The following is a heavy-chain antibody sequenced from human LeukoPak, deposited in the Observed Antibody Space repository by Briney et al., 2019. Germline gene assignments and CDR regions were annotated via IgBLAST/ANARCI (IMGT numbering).Heavy chain of an antibody. J-gene: IGHJ3*02. V-gene: IGHV3-23*01. CDR2: VSGSGGST. D-gene: IGHD7-27*01. CDR3: AKDQSGVPDAFDI. Sequence: GGSLRLSCAASGFTFSNYAMSWVRQAPGKGLEWVSAVSGSGGSTYYADSVKGRFTISRDNSKNTLYLQMNSLRAEDTAVYYCAKDQSGVPDAFDIWGQGTMVTVSS. CDR1: GFTFSNYA.